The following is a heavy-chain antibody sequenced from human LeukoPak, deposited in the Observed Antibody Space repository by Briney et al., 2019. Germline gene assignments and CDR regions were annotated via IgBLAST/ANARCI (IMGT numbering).Heavy chain of an antibody. CDR3: ARGRADYYDSSGYVDYYYYMDV. CDR2: MNPNSGNT. D-gene: IGHD3-22*01. V-gene: IGHV1-8*01. J-gene: IGHJ6*03. Sequence: ASVKVSCKASGYTFTSYDINWVRQATGQGLEWMGWMNPNSGNTGYAQKFQGRVTMTRNTSISTAYMELGSLRSEDTAVYYCARGRADYYDSSGYVDYYYYMDVWGKGTTVTVSS. CDR1: GYTFTSYD.